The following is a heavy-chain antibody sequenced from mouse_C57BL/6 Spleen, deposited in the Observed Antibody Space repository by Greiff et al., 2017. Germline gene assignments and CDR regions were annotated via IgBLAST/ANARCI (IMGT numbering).Heavy chain of an antibody. CDR1: GYTFTGYW. J-gene: IGHJ4*01. CDR3: ARGGLGDAMDY. Sequence: VKLVESGAELMKPGASVKLSCKATGYTFTGYWIEWVKQRPGPGLEWIGGILPGSGSTNYNEKFKGKATFTAATSSTTAYMQLSSLTTEDSAIYYCARGGLGDAMDYWGQGTSVTVSS. V-gene: IGHV1-9*01. D-gene: IGHD3-3*01. CDR2: ILPGSGST.